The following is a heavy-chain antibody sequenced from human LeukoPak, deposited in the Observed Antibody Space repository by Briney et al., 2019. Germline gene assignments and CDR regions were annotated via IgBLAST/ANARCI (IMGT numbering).Heavy chain of an antibody. CDR3: ARHFGYSSSSGAFDP. D-gene: IGHD6-13*01. V-gene: IGHV4-39*01. CDR2: IYYSGST. CDR1: GGSISSSSYY. J-gene: IGHJ5*02. Sequence: SETLSLTCTVSGGSISSSSYYWGWIRQPPGKGLEWIGSIYYSGSTYYNPSLKSRVTISVDTSKNQFSLKLSSVTAADTAVYYCARHFGYSSSSGAFDPWGQGTLVTVSS.